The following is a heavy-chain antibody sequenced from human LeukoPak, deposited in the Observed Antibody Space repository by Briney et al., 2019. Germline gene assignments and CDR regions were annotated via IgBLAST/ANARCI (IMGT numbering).Heavy chain of an antibody. CDR1: GGSISSYY. D-gene: IGHD2-2*03. V-gene: IGHV4-59*08. Sequence: SETLSLTCTVSGGSISSYYWSWIREPPGKGLEWIGYIYYSGSTNYNPSLKSRVTISVDTSKNQFSLKLSSVTAADTAVYYCARHSRLDKSSLSWADYWGQGTLVTDSS. CDR3: ARHSRLDKSSLSWADY. J-gene: IGHJ4*02. CDR2: IYYSGST.